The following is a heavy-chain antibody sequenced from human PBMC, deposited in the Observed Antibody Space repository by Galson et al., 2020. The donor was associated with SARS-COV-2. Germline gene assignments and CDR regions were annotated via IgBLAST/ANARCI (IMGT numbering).Heavy chain of an antibody. CDR2: IRSSGSTI. D-gene: IGHD3-10*01. Sequence: GGSLRLSCAASGFTFSSYEMNWVRLAPGKGLEWVSYIRSSGSTIYYADPVKGRFTISRDNAKNSLYLQMNSLRAEDTAVYYCARDNYYGSGSWDYYYYYGMDVWGQGTTVTVSS. CDR1: GFTFSSYE. J-gene: IGHJ6*02. V-gene: IGHV3-48*03. CDR3: ARDNYYGSGSWDYYYYYGMDV.